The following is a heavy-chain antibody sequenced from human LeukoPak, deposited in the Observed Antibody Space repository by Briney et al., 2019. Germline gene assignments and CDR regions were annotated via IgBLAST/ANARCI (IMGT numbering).Heavy chain of an antibody. Sequence: GGSLRLSCAASGFTFSSYSMSWVRQAPGKGLEWVSGIGGSGSSTYYADPVKGRFTISRDNSKNTLYLQMNSLRAEDTAVYYCAKRGYESSDLFDYWGQGTLATVSS. J-gene: IGHJ4*02. CDR2: IGGSGSST. CDR3: AKRGYESSDLFDY. V-gene: IGHV3-23*01. CDR1: GFTFSSYS. D-gene: IGHD5-12*01.